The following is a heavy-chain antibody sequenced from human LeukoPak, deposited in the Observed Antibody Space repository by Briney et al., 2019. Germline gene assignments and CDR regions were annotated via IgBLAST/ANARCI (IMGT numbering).Heavy chain of an antibody. D-gene: IGHD3-22*01. CDR3: ARDPSYYYDSSGYYGNWFDP. J-gene: IGHJ5*02. CDR1: GGSISSGGYY. Sequence: PSQTLSLTCTVSGGSISSGGYYWSWIRQPPGKGLEWIGYIYHSGSTNYNPSLKSRVTISVDTSKNQFSLKLSSVTAADTAVYYCARDPSYYYDSSGYYGNWFDPWGQGTLVTVSS. V-gene: IGHV4-30-2*01. CDR2: IYHSGST.